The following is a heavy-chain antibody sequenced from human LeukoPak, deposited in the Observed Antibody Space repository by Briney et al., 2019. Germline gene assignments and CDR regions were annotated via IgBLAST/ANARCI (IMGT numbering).Heavy chain of an antibody. CDR1: GFTFSSYE. D-gene: IGHD2-21*01. CDR2: IIGSGSTT. J-gene: IGHJ5*02. CDR3: VRDRGGAYSGDNLFDP. V-gene: IGHV3-48*03. Sequence: PGGSLRLSCAASGFTFSSYEMNWVRQAPGKGLEWPSYIIGSGSTTQYADSVRDRFTISRDNDKNSVYLQMNSLRADDTAIYYCVRDRGGAYSGDNLFDPWGQGTLVTVSS.